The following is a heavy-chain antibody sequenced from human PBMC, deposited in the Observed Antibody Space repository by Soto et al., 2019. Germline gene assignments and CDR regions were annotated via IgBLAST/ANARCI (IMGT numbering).Heavy chain of an antibody. CDR1: GFTFNNAW. D-gene: IGHD3-22*01. CDR3: TTAENYYDSSSFDY. Sequence: GGSLRLSCVASGFTFNNAWMNWVRQAPGKGLEWVGRIKSKTDGGTTDYAALVKGRFTISRDDSKTTLYLQMNGLKTEDTAVYYCTTAENYYDSSSFDYWGQGTLVTVSS. CDR2: IKSKTDGGTT. J-gene: IGHJ4*02. V-gene: IGHV3-15*01.